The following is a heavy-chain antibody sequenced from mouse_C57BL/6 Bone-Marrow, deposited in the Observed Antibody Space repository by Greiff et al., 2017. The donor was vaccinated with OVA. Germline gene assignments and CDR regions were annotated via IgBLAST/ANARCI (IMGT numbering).Heavy chain of an antibody. Sequence: EVQPQESGPGMVKPSQSLSLTCTVTGYSITSGYDWHWIRHFPGNKLEWMGYISYSGSTNYNPSLKSRISITHDTSKNHFFLKLNSVTTEDTATYYCAREGTYDGYDYFDYWGQGTTLTVSS. V-gene: IGHV3-1*01. CDR2: ISYSGST. J-gene: IGHJ2*01. CDR1: GYSITSGYD. CDR3: AREGTYDGYDYFDY. D-gene: IGHD2-3*01.